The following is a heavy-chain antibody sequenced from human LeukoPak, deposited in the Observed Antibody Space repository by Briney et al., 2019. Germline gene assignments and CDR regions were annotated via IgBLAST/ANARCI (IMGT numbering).Heavy chain of an antibody. Sequence: GGSLRFSCAPSGFTFSSSDMHWVRQPTGKGLGWVSTIGTASDTYYPGSVEGRFTLSRDNAKNSLYLQMNSLTAGDTAVYYCARGPPRGKYYYMDVWGKGTTVTVSS. CDR2: IGTASDT. J-gene: IGHJ6*03. V-gene: IGHV3-13*01. D-gene: IGHD1-1*01. CDR1: GFTFSSSD. CDR3: ARGPPRGKYYYMDV.